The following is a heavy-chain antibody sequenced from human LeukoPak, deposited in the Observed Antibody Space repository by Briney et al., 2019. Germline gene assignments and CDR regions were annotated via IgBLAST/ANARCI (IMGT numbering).Heavy chain of an antibody. CDR1: GGSISSTFYY. J-gene: IGHJ4*02. D-gene: IGHD5-12*01. CDR2: INYSGST. V-gene: IGHV4-39*07. CDR3: ARDGYSGNDGL. Sequence: PSETLSLTCTVSGGSISSTFYYWGWIRQPPGKGLEWIGSINYSGSTKYNPSLKSRVTISVDTSKSQFSLKLSSVTAADTAVYYCARDGYSGNDGLWGQGTLVTVSS.